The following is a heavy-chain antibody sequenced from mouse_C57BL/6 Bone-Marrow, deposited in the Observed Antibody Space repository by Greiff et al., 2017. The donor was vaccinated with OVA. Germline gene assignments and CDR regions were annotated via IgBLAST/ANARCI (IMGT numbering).Heavy chain of an antibody. Sequence: VQLQQSGAELVRPGASVKLSCTASGFNIKDDYMHWVKQRPEQGLEWIGWIDPENGDTEYASKFQGKATITADTSSNTAYLQLSSLTSEDTAVYYCTTFYDYDERNAMDYWGQGTSVTVSS. J-gene: IGHJ4*01. CDR2: IDPENGDT. D-gene: IGHD2-4*01. CDR3: TTFYDYDERNAMDY. CDR1: GFNIKDDY. V-gene: IGHV14-4*01.